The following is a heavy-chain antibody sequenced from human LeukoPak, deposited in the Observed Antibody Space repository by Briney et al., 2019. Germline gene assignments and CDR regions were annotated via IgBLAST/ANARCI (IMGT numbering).Heavy chain of an antibody. D-gene: IGHD3-3*01. CDR2: INHSGST. Sequence: SETLSLTCAVYGGSFSGYYWSWIRQPPGKGLEWIGEINHSGSTNYNPSLKSRVTISVDTSKNQFSLKLSSVTAADTAVYYCARVLRDFWSGYYTDSLFDYWGQGTLVTVSS. V-gene: IGHV4-34*01. CDR1: GGSFSGYY. CDR3: ARVLRDFWSGYYTDSLFDY. J-gene: IGHJ4*02.